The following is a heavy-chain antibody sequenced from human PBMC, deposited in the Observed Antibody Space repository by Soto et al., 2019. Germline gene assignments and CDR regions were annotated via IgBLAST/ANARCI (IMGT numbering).Heavy chain of an antibody. CDR1: GFTLSSYS. D-gene: IGHD6-6*01. J-gene: IGHJ3*02. Sequence: SLRLSCAASGFTLSSYSMNWVRQAPGKGLEWASYISSSSSTIYYADSVKGRFTISRDNAKNSLYLQMNSLRDEDTAVYYCVREYSSSSGRAFDIWGQGTMVTVSS. CDR3: VREYSSSSGRAFDI. V-gene: IGHV3-48*02. CDR2: ISSSSSTI.